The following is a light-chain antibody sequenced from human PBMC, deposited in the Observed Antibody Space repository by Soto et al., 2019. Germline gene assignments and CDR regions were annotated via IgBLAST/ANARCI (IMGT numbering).Light chain of an antibody. CDR1: HDITSY. J-gene: IGKJ3*01. Sequence: DIQMTQSPSSLSASVGDRVTITCQASHDITSYLNWYQHKPGKAPKLLIYDASILEAGVPSRYSGSGYGTDFTFTISRLQAEDVATYYCQKCDYLPIFGPGTTVDLK. CDR2: DAS. CDR3: QKCDYLPI. V-gene: IGKV1-33*01.